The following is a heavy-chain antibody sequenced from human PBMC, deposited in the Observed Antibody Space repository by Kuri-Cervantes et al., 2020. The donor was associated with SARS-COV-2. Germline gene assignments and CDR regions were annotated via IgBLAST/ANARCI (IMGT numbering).Heavy chain of an antibody. V-gene: IGHV1-18*01. CDR1: GYTFTSYG. CDR3: ARVVQLRDYSNPLSYYYYYYMDV. J-gene: IGHJ6*03. CDR2: ISAYNGNT. Sequence: ASVKVSCKASGYTFTSYGISWVRQAPGQGLEWMGWISAYNGNTNYAQKFQGRVTMTRDTSISTAYMELSRLRSDDTAVYYCARVVQLRDYSNPLSYYYYYYMDVWGKGTTVTVSS. D-gene: IGHD4-11*01.